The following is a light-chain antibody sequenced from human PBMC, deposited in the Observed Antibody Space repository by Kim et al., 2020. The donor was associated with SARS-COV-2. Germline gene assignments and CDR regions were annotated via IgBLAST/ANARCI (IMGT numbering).Light chain of an antibody. CDR2: GAS. J-gene: IGKJ4*01. V-gene: IGKV1-8*01. CDR3: QQYEIYPLT. CDR1: QSVHTY. Sequence: AFAGDRVTITCRASQSVHTYVAWYQQKPGNAPKRLIFGASTLYSGVPSRFSRSGSGTHFTLTISSLQSEDFATYYCQQYEIYPLTFGGGTKVDIK.